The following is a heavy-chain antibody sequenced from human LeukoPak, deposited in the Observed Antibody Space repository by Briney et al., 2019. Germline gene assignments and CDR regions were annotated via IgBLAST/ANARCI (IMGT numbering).Heavy chain of an antibody. J-gene: IGHJ4*02. D-gene: IGHD5-12*01. Sequence: GGSLRLSCAASGFTFSSYWMSWVRQAPGKGLEWVANIKQDGSERYYVDSVKGRFTISRDNAKNSLHLQMNSLRAEDTAVYYCAKGSGYDLDYWGQGTLVTVSS. V-gene: IGHV3-7*03. CDR2: IKQDGSER. CDR1: GFTFSSYW. CDR3: AKGSGYDLDY.